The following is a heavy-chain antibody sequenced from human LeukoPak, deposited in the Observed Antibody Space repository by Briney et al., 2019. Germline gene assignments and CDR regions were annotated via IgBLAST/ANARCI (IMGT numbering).Heavy chain of an antibody. Sequence: PGGSLRLSCAASGFTFSSYAMSWVRQAPGKGLEWVSAISGSGGSTYYADSVKGRFTISRDNSKNTLYLQMNSLRAEDTAVYYCAMQWLVLGAIDYWGQRTLVTVSS. D-gene: IGHD6-19*01. CDR3: AMQWLVLGAIDY. V-gene: IGHV3-23*01. CDR2: ISGSGGST. CDR1: GFTFSSYA. J-gene: IGHJ4*02.